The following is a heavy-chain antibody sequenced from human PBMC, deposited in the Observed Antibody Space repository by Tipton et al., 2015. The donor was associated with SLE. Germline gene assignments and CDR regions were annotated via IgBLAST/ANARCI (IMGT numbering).Heavy chain of an antibody. CDR3: ASYCSRTSCSGY. D-gene: IGHD2-2*01. CDR1: GFTFSSYS. Sequence: SLRLSCAASGFTFSSYSMNWVRQAPGKGLEWVSSISSSSTYIYYADSVRGRFTISRDNARNSLYLQMNSLRAEDTGVYFCASYCSRTSCSGYWGQGTLVTASS. J-gene: IGHJ4*02. CDR2: ISSSSTYI. V-gene: IGHV3-21*01.